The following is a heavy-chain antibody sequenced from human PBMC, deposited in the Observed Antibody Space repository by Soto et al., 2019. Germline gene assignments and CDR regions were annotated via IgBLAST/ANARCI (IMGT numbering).Heavy chain of an antibody. J-gene: IGHJ4*02. V-gene: IGHV3-7*03. D-gene: IGHD1-26*01. CDR3: ASYRTLGC. CDR1: GFTLSNFW. CDR2: IKEDGSEK. Sequence: EVQLVESGGGLVQPGGSLRLSCAASGFTLSNFWMSWVRQAPGKGLEWVASIKEDGSEKTYVDSVKGRFTISRDNAQNSLYLQMNRLRVDDAAVHYCASYRTLGCWGQGTPVIVSS.